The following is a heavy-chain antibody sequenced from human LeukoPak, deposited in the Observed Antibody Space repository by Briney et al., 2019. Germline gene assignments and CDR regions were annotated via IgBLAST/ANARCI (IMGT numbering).Heavy chain of an antibody. Sequence: SETLSLTCTVSGDXISSYYCSWLRQPPGKGLEWIGYIYYSGSTNYNPSLRSRVTISVDTSKNQFSLKVSSVTAADTAVYYCARHQRDYSNSYYYYGMDVWGQGTTVAVSS. J-gene: IGHJ6*02. D-gene: IGHD4-11*01. CDR3: ARHQRDYSNSYYYYGMDV. CDR2: IYYSGST. V-gene: IGHV4-59*08. CDR1: GDXISSYY.